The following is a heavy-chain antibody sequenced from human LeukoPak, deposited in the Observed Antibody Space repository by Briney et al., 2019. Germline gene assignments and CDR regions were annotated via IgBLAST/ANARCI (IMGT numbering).Heavy chain of an antibody. V-gene: IGHV4-28*01. CDR3: ARNQIVGAMNAFDI. Sequence: SETLSLTCAVSGYSISSSNWWGWIRQPPGKGLEWIGYIYYSGSTYYNPSPKSRVTMSVDTSKNQFSLKLSSVTAVDTAVYYCARNQIVGAMNAFDIWGQGTMVTVSS. CDR1: GYSISSSNW. CDR2: IYYSGST. D-gene: IGHD1-26*01. J-gene: IGHJ3*02.